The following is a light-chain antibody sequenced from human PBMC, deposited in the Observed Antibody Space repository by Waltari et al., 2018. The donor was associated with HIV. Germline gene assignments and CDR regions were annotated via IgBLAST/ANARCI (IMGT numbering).Light chain of an antibody. Sequence: SSELTQDPDVSVALGQTLTITCQGDSLRSYYSNWYQQKPGQAPVLVLHGKNSRPSGVPDRFSGASSGSTASLTITGAQAEDEAVYYCHSRDSSGNSYVFGNGTQVTVL. J-gene: IGLJ1*01. CDR3: HSRDSSGNSYV. CDR2: GKN. V-gene: IGLV3-19*01. CDR1: SLRSYY.